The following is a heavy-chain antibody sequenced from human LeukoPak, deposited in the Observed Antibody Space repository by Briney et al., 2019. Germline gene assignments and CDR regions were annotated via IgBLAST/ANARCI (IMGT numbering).Heavy chain of an antibody. CDR3: ARGGSSTWRIGYYFDF. V-gene: IGHV4-59*01. J-gene: IGHJ4*02. CDR1: GGSINSYY. Sequence: PSETLSLTCTVSGGSINSYYWSWIRQPPGKGLEWVGYIYYSGSTSYNPSLKSRVTMSVDTSKNQFSLKLRSVTDADTAVYHCARGGSSTWRIGYYFDFWGQGTLVTVSS. CDR2: IYYSGST. D-gene: IGHD6-13*01.